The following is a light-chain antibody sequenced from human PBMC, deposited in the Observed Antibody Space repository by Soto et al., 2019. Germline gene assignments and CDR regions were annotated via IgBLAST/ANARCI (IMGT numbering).Light chain of an antibody. CDR3: PQAYHFLYT. Sequence: EIVMTQSPATLSLSPGERATLSCRASQSVSSSYLSWYQQKPGQSPRLLIYGASTRATGIPARFSGSGSGTDFALTISSLQSEDFEVYYCPQAYHFLYTFGQGTKLEIK. V-gene: IGKV3D-7*01. J-gene: IGKJ2*01. CDR1: QSVSSSY. CDR2: GAS.